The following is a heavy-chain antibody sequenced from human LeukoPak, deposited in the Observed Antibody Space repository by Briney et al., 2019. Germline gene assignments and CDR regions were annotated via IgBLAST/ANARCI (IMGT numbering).Heavy chain of an antibody. CDR2: INSDGSEG. J-gene: IGHJ3*01. CDR1: GFTFSSYG. CDR3: ARSSYSSSSSV. Sequence: GGSLRLSCAASGFTFSSYGMHWVRQAPGKGLEWVASINSDGSEGYYADVVKGRFTISRDNAKNSLYLQINSLRAEDTAVYYYARSSYSSSSSVWGQGTMVTVSS. D-gene: IGHD6-6*01. V-gene: IGHV3-7*03.